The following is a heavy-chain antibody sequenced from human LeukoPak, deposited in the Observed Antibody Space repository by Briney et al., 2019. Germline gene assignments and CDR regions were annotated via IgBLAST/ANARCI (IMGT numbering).Heavy chain of an antibody. D-gene: IGHD2-2*01. CDR1: GYTFTSYD. J-gene: IGHJ5*02. CDR2: ISTYNGNT. CDR3: ATTAKGYCTSTSCLSWFGP. Sequence: ASMKVSYKASGYTFTSYDISWVRQAPGQGLEWMGWISTYNGNTNFAQKLQGRVTMTTDTSTSTAYMELRGLRSDDSAVYYCATTAKGYCTSTSCLSWFGPWGQGTLVTVS. V-gene: IGHV1-18*01.